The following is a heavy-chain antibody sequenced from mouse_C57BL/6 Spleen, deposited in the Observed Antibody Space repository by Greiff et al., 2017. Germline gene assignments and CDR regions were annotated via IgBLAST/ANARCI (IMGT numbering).Heavy chain of an antibody. D-gene: IGHD1-1*01. J-gene: IGHJ4*01. Sequence: EVHLVESGGGLVKPGGSLKLSCAASGFTFSDYGMHGVRQAPEKGLEWVAYISSGSSTIYYADTVKGRFTISRDNAKNTLFLQMTSLRSEDTAMYYCARKLGSSYYYAMDYWGQGTSVTVSS. CDR3: ARKLGSSYYYAMDY. CDR1: GFTFSDYG. V-gene: IGHV5-17*01. CDR2: ISSGSSTI.